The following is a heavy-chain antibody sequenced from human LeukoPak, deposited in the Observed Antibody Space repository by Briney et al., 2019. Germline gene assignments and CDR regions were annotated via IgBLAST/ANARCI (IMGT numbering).Heavy chain of an antibody. D-gene: IGHD5-24*01. Sequence: SETLSLTCTISGGSISTYHWSWIRQPPEKGLEWIGYIYKGSTNYNPSLKSRVTISVVTSKNQFSLKLRSVTAADTAVYYCARLTRDGYTTFWGQGTLVTVSS. CDR1: GGSISTYH. V-gene: IGHV4-59*01. J-gene: IGHJ4*02. CDR2: IYKGST. CDR3: ARLTRDGYTTF.